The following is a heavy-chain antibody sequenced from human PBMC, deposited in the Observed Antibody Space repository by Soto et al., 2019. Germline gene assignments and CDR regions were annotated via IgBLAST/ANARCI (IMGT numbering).Heavy chain of an antibody. CDR1: GGTFSSYA. D-gene: IGHD3-10*01. Sequence: QVQLVQSGAEVKKPGSSVKVSCKASGGTFSSYAISWVRQAPGQGLEWMGGIIPIFGTANYAQKFQGRVTITADESTSTAYMELSSLRSEDTAVYYCAREPGNHYGSENPDAFDIWVQGTMVTVSS. V-gene: IGHV1-69*12. CDR2: IIPIFGTA. J-gene: IGHJ3*02. CDR3: AREPGNHYGSENPDAFDI.